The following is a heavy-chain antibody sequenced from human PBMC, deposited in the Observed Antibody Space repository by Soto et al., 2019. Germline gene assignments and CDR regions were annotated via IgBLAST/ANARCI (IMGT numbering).Heavy chain of an antibody. CDR3: AKGMEDYDFWSGPSYYYGMDV. V-gene: IGHV3-23*01. Sequence: GGSLRLSCAASGFSLSSYAMSWVRQAPGKGLEWVSAISGSGGSTYYADSVKGRFTISRDNSKNTLYLQMNSLRAEDTAVYYCAKGMEDYDFWSGPSYYYGMDVWGQGTTVTVSS. CDR1: GFSLSSYA. J-gene: IGHJ6*02. CDR2: ISGSGGST. D-gene: IGHD3-3*01.